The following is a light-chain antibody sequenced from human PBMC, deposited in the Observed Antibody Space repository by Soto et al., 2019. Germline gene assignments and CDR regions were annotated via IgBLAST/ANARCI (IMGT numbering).Light chain of an antibody. CDR3: LQNHGFLLN. CDR2: AAS. V-gene: IGKV1-6*01. J-gene: IGKJ4*01. Sequence: AIQMTQSPSSLSASVEDRVTITCRATQDIREDLGWYQQKPGKAPKLLIYAASSLQSEVPSRFTRSRSVTDFTLSFTSLQRVDFAPNFRLQNHGFLLNFGGSNKVDSK. CDR1: QDIRED.